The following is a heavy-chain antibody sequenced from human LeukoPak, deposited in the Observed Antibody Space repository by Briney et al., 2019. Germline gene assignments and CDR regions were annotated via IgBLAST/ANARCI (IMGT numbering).Heavy chain of an antibody. CDR2: IIPIFGTA. D-gene: IGHD3-22*01. Sequence: GASVKVSCKASGGTFSSYAISWVRQAPGQGLEWMGGIIPIFGTASYAQKFQGRVTITTDESTSTAYMELSSLRSEDTAVYYCARNTPYDSSGYYGDYWGQGTLVTVSS. V-gene: IGHV1-69*05. CDR1: GGTFSSYA. J-gene: IGHJ4*02. CDR3: ARNTPYDSSGYYGDY.